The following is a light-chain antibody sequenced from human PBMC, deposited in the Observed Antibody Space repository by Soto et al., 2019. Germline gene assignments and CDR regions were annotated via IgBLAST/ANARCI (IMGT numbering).Light chain of an antibody. CDR1: QSIRDNY. CDR3: QQYITSPRGFT. V-gene: IGKV3-20*01. J-gene: IGKJ3*01. Sequence: EIVLTQSPGTLSLSPGGRATLSCRASQSIRDNYLAWYQQKPGQAPRLLIYDAFSRAPGIPDRFSGSGSGTDFTLTISRLEPDDSAVYYCQQYITSPRGFTFGPGTRVDIK. CDR2: DAF.